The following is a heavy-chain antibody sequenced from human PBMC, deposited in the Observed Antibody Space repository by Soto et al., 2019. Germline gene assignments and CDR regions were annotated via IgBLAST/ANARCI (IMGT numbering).Heavy chain of an antibody. CDR2: IIPIFGTA. CDR3: ARYYYDSSGYPPKGMDV. J-gene: IGHJ6*02. D-gene: IGHD3-22*01. V-gene: IGHV1-69*01. CDR1: GGTFSSYA. Sequence: QVQLVQSGAEVKKPGSSVKVSCKASGGTFSSYAISWVRQAPGQGLEWMGGIIPIFGTANYAQKFQGRVTITADESTSTANMELSSLRSEDTAVYYCARYYYDSSGYPPKGMDVWGQGTTVTVSS.